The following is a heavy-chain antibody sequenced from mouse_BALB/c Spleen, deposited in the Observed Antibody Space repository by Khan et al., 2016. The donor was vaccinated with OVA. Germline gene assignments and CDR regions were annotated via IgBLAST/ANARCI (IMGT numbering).Heavy chain of an antibody. CDR2: INTETGEP. CDR3: ARRDYGDNWFAY. Sequence: QIQLVQSGPELKKPGETVKISCKASGYTFTDYSMHWVKQAPGKGLKWMGWINTETGEPTYADDFKGRFAFSLETSASAAYLHINNLKNEDTATYCCARRDYGDNWFAYWGQGTLVTVSA. CDR1: GYTFTDYS. J-gene: IGHJ3*01. D-gene: IGHD2-13*01. V-gene: IGHV9-2-1*01.